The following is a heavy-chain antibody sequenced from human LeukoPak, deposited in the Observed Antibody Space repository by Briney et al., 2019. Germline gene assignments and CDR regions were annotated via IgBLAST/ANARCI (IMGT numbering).Heavy chain of an antibody. CDR1: GGSISSSSYY. CDR2: IYYSGST. CDR3: ARIQLWDYYFDY. Sequence: SETLSLTCTVSGGSISSSSYYWGWIRQPPGKGLEWIGSIYYSGSTYYNPSLKSRVTISVDTSKNQFSLKLSSVTAADTAVYYCARIQLWDYYFDYWGQGTLVTVSS. V-gene: IGHV4-39*01. J-gene: IGHJ4*02. D-gene: IGHD5-18*01.